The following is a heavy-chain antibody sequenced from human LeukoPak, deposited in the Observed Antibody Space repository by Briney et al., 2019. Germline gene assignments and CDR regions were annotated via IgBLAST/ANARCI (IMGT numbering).Heavy chain of an antibody. CDR3: AKRLYVGASIDYYYMDV. J-gene: IGHJ6*03. CDR2: ISGSGGST. CDR1: GFTFSSYA. Sequence: PGGSLRLSCAASGFTFSSYAMSWVRQAPGKGLEWVSAISGSGGSTYYADSVKGRFIVFRDKSKNTLYLQMNSLRAEDTAVYYCAKRLYVGASIDYYYMDVWGKGTTVTISS. D-gene: IGHD1-26*01. V-gene: IGHV3-23*01.